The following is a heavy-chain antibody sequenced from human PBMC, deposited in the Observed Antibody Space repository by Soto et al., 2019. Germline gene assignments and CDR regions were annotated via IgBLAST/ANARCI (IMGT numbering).Heavy chain of an antibody. V-gene: IGHV1-2*04. CDR1: GYTFTGYY. CDR3: ARDAGYSGYDHAYYFDY. D-gene: IGHD5-12*01. Sequence: ASVKVSCKASGYTFTGYYMHWVRQAPGQGLEWMGWINPNSGGTNYAQKFQGWVTMTRDTSISTAYMELSRLRSDDTAVYYCARDAGYSGYDHAYYFDYWGQGTLVTVSS. CDR2: INPNSGGT. J-gene: IGHJ4*02.